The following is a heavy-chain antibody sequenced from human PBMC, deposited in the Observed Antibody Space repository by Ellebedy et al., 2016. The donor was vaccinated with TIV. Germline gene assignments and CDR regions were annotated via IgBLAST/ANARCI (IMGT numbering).Heavy chain of an antibody. CDR3: AGYTTTWGWVDP. J-gene: IGHJ5*02. CDR2: IKQDGSEK. V-gene: IGHV3-7*03. Sequence: GESLKISCAASGFTFSSYWMNWVRQAPGKGLEWVANIKQDGSEKYYVDSVMGRFTISRDNAKNSLNLQMNSLRAEDTAVYYCAGYTTTWGWVDPWGQGTLVTVSS. CDR1: GFTFSSYW. D-gene: IGHD7-27*01.